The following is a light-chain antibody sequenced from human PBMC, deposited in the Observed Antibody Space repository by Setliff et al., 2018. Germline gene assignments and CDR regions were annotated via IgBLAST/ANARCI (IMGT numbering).Light chain of an antibody. Sequence: QSVLTQPASVSGSPGRSITISCTGTSSDVGGYNYVSWYQQHPGKAPKLMIYEVSDRPSGVSNRFSGSKSGNTASLTISGLQAEDEADYYCTSYTASFTYVFGTGTKVTVL. J-gene: IGLJ1*01. CDR3: TSYTASFTYV. CDR2: EVS. CDR1: SSDVGGYNY. V-gene: IGLV2-14*01.